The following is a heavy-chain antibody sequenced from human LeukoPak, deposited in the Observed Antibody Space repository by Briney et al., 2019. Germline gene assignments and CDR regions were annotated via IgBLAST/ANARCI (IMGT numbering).Heavy chain of an antibody. CDR3: ARDAVDTANAV. J-gene: IGHJ6*02. CDR2: ISSSGSTI. V-gene: IGHV3-11*04. CDR1: GFTFSDYY. D-gene: IGHD5-18*01. Sequence: GGSLRLSCAASGFTFSDYYMSWIRQAPGKGLEWVSYISSSGSTIYYADSVKGRFTISRDNAKNSLYLQMNSLRAEDTVVYYCARDAVDTANAVWGQGTTVTVSS.